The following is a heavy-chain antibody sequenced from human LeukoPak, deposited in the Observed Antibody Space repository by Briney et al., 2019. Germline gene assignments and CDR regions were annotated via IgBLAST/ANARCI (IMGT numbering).Heavy chain of an antibody. CDR1: GFTFSSYW. CDR3: ARDQRSCSSSSCPWEPFDY. D-gene: IGHD2-2*01. J-gene: IGHJ4*02. Sequence: GGSLRLSCAASGFTFSSYWMSWVRQAPGKGLEWVANIKQDGSEKYYVDSVKGRFTISRDNAKNSLYLQMNSLRSEDTAVYYCARDQRSCSSSSCPWEPFDYWGQGTLVTVSS. V-gene: IGHV3-7*05. CDR2: IKQDGSEK.